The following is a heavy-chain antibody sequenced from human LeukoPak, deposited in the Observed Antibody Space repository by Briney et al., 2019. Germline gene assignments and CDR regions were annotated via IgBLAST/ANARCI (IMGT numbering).Heavy chain of an antibody. CDR3: SSTSCYLCYMDV. D-gene: IGHD2-2*01. J-gene: IGHJ6*03. CDR2: IRFDGRNT. CDR1: GFTFSSYD. V-gene: IGHV3-30*02. Sequence: GGSLRLSCSASGFTFSSYDMHWVRQAPGKGLEWVAFIRFDGRNTDFADSVKGRFTISRDNSKNTLYLQMNSLRAEDTAVYHCSSTSCYLCYMDVWGKGTTVTISS.